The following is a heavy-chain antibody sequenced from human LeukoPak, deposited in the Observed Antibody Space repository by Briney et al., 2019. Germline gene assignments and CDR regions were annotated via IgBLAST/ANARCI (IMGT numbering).Heavy chain of an antibody. D-gene: IGHD3-10*01. CDR2: TYYRSKWYN. Sequence: SQTLSLTCAISGDSVSSNSAAWNWIRQSPSRGLEWLGRTYYRSKWYNDYAVSVKSRITINPDTSKNQFSLQLNSVTPEDTAVYYCARVESQALNMVRGVNDAFDIWGQGTMVTVSS. J-gene: IGHJ3*02. CDR1: GDSVSSNSAA. CDR3: ARVESQALNMVRGVNDAFDI. V-gene: IGHV6-1*01.